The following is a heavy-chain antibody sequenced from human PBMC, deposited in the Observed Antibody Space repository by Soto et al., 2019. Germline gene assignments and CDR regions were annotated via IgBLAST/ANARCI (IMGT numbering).Heavy chain of an antibody. CDR3: AKATATGGGAFDI. CDR1: GFICSDYD. D-gene: IGHD2-8*02. CDR2: ILVGGST. J-gene: IGHJ3*02. V-gene: IGHV3-23*01. Sequence: LRLSCAASGFICSDYDMSWVRQAPGKGLEWVSTILVGGSTHYEDSVKGRFTISRDRSKNTVYLQMNSLTVGDTAVYYCAKATATGGGAFDICGQGAMVTVSS.